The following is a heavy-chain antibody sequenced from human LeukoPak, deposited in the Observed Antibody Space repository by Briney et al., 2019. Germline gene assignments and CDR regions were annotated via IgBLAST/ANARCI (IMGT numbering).Heavy chain of an antibody. CDR3: ARGGDQWLVSYFDY. V-gene: IGHV4-4*07. Sequence: TSETLSLTCTVSGDSISSSYWSWIRQPAGKGLEGIGRVYISGSTNYNPSLKSRVTISLDTSKNHFSLKLSSVTAADTAVYYCARGGDQWLVSYFDYWGQGTLVTVSS. D-gene: IGHD6-19*01. CDR1: GDSISSSY. CDR2: VYISGST. J-gene: IGHJ4*02.